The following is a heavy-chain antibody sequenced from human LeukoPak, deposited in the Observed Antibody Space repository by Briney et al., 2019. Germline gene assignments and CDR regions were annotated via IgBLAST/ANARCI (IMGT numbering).Heavy chain of an antibody. V-gene: IGHV4-34*01. D-gene: IGHD6-19*01. CDR2: INHSGST. CDR1: GGSFSGYY. Sequence: SETLSLTCAVYGGSFSGYYWSWIRQPPGKGLEWIGEINHSGSTNYNPSLKSRVTISVDTSKNQFSLKLSSVTAADTAVYYSAILSAVAESYFDYWGQGTLVTVSS. CDR3: AILSAVAESYFDY. J-gene: IGHJ4*02.